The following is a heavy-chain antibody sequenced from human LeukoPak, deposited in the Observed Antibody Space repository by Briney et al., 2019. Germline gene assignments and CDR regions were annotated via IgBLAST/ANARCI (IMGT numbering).Heavy chain of an antibody. J-gene: IGHJ4*02. CDR2: IDPSDSYT. CDR3: ARAPDSDSGYDYFDY. Sequence: GESLKISCKGSGYTFTNHWISWVRQMPGKGLEWMGKIDPSDSYTNYSPSFQGHVTITADKSISTAYLQWSSLKASDTAMYYCARAPDSDSGYDYFDYWGQGTLVTVSS. CDR1: GYTFTNHW. D-gene: IGHD5-12*01. V-gene: IGHV5-10-1*01.